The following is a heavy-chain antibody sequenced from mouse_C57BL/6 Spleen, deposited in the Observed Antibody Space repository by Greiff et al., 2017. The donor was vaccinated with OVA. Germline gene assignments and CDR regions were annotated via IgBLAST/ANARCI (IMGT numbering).Heavy chain of an antibody. V-gene: IGHV5-17*01. Sequence: DVMLVESGGGLVKPGGSLKLSCAASGFTFSDYGMHWVRQAPEKGLEWVAYISSGSSTIYYADTVKGRFTISRDNAKNTLFLQMTSLRAEDTAMYYCARSYSNWDWYFDVWGTGTTVTVSS. CDR1: GFTFSDYG. CDR2: ISSGSSTI. J-gene: IGHJ1*03. D-gene: IGHD2-5*01. CDR3: ARSYSNWDWYFDV.